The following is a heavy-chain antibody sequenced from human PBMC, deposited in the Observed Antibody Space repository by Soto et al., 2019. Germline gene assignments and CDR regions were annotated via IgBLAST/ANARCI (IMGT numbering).Heavy chain of an antibody. CDR3: AKGGIQLWSPLDY. CDR1: GFTFSSYG. Sequence: GGSLRLSCAASGFTFSSYGMHWVRQAPGKGLEWVAVISYDGSNKYYADSVKGRFTISRDNSKNTLYLQMNSLRAEDTAVYYCAKGGIQLWSPLDYWGQGTLVTVSS. D-gene: IGHD5-18*01. V-gene: IGHV3-30*18. J-gene: IGHJ4*02. CDR2: ISYDGSNK.